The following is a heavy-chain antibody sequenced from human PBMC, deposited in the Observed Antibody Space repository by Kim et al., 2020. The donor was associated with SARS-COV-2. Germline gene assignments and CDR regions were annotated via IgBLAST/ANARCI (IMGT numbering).Heavy chain of an antibody. J-gene: IGHJ4*02. V-gene: IGHV4-59*01. D-gene: IGHD3-22*01. CDR3: ASSTRLSYYYDSSGYFDY. Sequence: SRVTISVDTSKNQFSLKLSSVTAADTAVYYCASSTRLSYYYDSSGYFDYWGQGTLVTVSS.